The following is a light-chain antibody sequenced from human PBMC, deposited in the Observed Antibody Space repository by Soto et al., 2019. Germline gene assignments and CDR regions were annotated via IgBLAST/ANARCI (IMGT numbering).Light chain of an antibody. CDR1: QSVSNN. J-gene: IGKJ1*01. CDR3: QQYNNWWT. V-gene: IGKV3-15*01. Sequence: EIVMTQSPATLSVSPGERATLSCRASQSVSNNLAWYQKKPGQAPRLLIYGASTRATIPARFSGSGSGTEFTLTISSLQSEDFAVYYCQQYNNWWTFGQGTRVEIK. CDR2: GAS.